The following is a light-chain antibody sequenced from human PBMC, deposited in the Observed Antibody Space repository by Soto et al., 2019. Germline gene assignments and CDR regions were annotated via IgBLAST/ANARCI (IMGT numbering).Light chain of an antibody. CDR3: SSYTSSSTPFL. V-gene: IGLV2-14*01. CDR2: DVS. CDR1: SSDVGAYNY. J-gene: IGLJ1*01. Sequence: QSALTQPASVSGSPGQSITISCTGTSSDVGAYNYVSWYQQHPGKAPKLMIYDVSNRPSGVSNRFSGSKSGNTASLTISGLQAEDEADYYCSSYTSSSTPFLFGTGTKLTVL.